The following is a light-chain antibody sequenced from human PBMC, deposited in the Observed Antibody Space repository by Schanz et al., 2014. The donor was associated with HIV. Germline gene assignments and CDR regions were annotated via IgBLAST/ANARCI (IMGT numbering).Light chain of an antibody. J-gene: IGKJ4*01. CDR2: DAS. Sequence: EIVLTQSPATLSLSPGERATLSCRASQSVSSYLAWYQQKPGQAPRLLIYDASNRATGIPARFSGSGSGTDFTLTISSLEPEDFATYYCQQLNSYPLNFGGGTKVEIK. CDR1: QSVSSY. CDR3: QQLNSYPLN. V-gene: IGKV3-11*01.